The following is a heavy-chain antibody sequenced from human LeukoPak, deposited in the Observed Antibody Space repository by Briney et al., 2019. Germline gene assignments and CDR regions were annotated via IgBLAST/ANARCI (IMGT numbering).Heavy chain of an antibody. CDR2: IYTSGST. Sequence: KTSETLSLTCTVSGGSISSGSCYGSWIRQPAGKGLEWIGRIYTSGSTNYNPSLESRVTISIDTSKNQFSLELSSVTAADTAVYYCAREGNPGGNNYGHCPDYWGQGTLVTVSS. D-gene: IGHD5-18*01. V-gene: IGHV4-61*02. CDR3: AREGNPGGNNYGHCPDY. CDR1: GGSISSGSCY. J-gene: IGHJ4*02.